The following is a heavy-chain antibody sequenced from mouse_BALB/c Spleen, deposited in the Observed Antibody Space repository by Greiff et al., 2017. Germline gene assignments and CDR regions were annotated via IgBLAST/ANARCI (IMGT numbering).Heavy chain of an antibody. D-gene: IGHD1-2*01. J-gene: IGHJ4*01. CDR1: GYTFTNYW. Sequence: QVQLQQSGAELVRPGTSVKISCKASGYTFTNYWLGWVKQRPGHGLEWIGDIYPGSGSANYNEKFKGKATFTADTSSNTAYMQLSSLTSEDSAVYYCARSFITTATHAMDYWGQGTSVTVSS. CDR2: IYPGSGSA. CDR3: ARSFITTATHAMDY. V-gene: IGHV1-63*02.